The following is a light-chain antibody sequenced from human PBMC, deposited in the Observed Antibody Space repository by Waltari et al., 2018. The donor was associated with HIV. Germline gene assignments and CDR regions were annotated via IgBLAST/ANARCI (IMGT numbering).Light chain of an antibody. V-gene: IGLV1-51*01. CDR1: SSTLAHDY. J-gene: IGLJ2*01. CDR2: DNN. Sequence: QSVLTQPPSVSAAPGQTVTTPCSGRSSTLAHDYDSWYQHVPGAAPKLLIYDNNKQPSGIPDRFSGSKSGTSATLDITGLQTGDEADYYCGTWDPRLSVGVFGGGTKLTVL. CDR3: GTWDPRLSVGV.